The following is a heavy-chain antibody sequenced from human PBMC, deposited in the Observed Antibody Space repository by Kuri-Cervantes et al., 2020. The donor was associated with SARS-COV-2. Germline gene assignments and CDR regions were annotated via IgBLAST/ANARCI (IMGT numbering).Heavy chain of an antibody. J-gene: IGHJ6*02. Sequence: SQTLSLTCAVYGGSFSGYYWSWIRQPPGKGLEWIGEINHSGSTNYNPPLKSRVTISVDTSKNQFSLKLSSVTAADTAVYYCARLSTVTDNYGMDVWGQGTTVTVSS. CDR2: INHSGST. CDR3: ARLSTVTDNYGMDV. CDR1: GGSFSGYY. D-gene: IGHD4-17*01. V-gene: IGHV4-34*01.